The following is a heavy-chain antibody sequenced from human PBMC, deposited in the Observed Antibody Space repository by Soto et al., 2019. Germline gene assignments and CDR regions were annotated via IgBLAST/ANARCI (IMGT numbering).Heavy chain of an antibody. D-gene: IGHD3-22*01. CDR2: IIPIFGTA. J-gene: IGHJ4*02. CDR3: ATRAYCYDSSGYYYLDY. Sequence: QVQLVQSGAEVKKPGSSVKVSCKASGGTFSSYAISWVRQAPGQGLEWMGGIIPIFGTANYAQKFQGRVTITADESTSTAYMELSSLRSEDTAVYYCATRAYCYDSSGYYYLDYWGQGTLVTVSS. CDR1: GGTFSSYA. V-gene: IGHV1-69*01.